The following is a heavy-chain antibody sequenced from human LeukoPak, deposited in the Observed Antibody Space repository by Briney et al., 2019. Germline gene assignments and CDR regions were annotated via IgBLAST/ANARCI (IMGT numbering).Heavy chain of an antibody. Sequence: GGSLRLSCGASGFTFSSYWMHWVRHAPGKGLVWISRINSDGSTTSHADSVKGRFTISRDNAKNTLYLQMNSLRAEDTAVYYCARGNYYGQDYWGQGTLVTVSS. V-gene: IGHV3-74*01. D-gene: IGHD3-10*01. CDR2: INSDGSTT. J-gene: IGHJ4*02. CDR1: GFTFSSYW. CDR3: ARGNYYGQDY.